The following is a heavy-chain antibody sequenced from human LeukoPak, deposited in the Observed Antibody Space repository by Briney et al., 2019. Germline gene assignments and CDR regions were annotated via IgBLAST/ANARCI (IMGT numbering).Heavy chain of an antibody. D-gene: IGHD2-15*01. CDR3: ARQGKGRCCSGGSCYRGGTYYYYYYMDV. J-gene: IGHJ6*03. CDR1: GYSISSGYY. Sequence: SETLSLTCTVSGYSISSGYYWGWIRQPPGKGLEWIGSIYHSGSTYYNPSLKSRVTISVDTSKNQFSLKLSSVTAADTAVYYCARQGKGRCCSGGSCYRGGTYYYYYYMDVWGKGTTVTISS. CDR2: IYHSGST. V-gene: IGHV4-38-2*02.